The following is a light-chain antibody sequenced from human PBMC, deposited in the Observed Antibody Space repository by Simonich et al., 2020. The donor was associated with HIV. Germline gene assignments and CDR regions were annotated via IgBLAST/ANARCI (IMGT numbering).Light chain of an antibody. V-gene: IGKV4-1*01. CDR3: QQYYITPHT. Sequence: DIVMTQSPDSLAVSLGERATINCKYSQSVLYSSNNKDYLAWYQQKPGQPPNLLIYWASTRESGVPDRFSGSGSETDFTLTISSLQAEDVAVYYCQQYYITPHTFGQGTKVEIK. CDR1: QSVLYSSNNKDY. J-gene: IGKJ1*01. CDR2: WAS.